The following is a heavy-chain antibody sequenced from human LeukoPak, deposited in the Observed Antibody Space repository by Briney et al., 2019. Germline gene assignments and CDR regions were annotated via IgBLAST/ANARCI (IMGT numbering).Heavy chain of an antibody. D-gene: IGHD3-10*01. Sequence: GASVKVSCKVSGYTLTELSMHWVRQAPGKGLEWMGGFDPEDGETIYAQKFQGRVTMTEDTSTDTAYMELSSLRSEDTAVYYCATVLLWFGGPPDDYWGQGTLVTVSS. V-gene: IGHV1-24*01. CDR1: GYTLTELS. CDR2: FDPEDGET. CDR3: ATVLLWFGGPPDDY. J-gene: IGHJ4*02.